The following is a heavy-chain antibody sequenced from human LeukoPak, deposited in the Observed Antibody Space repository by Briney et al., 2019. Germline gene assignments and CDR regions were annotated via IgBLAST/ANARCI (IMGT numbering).Heavy chain of an antibody. CDR3: ARVGITIFGVVADAFDI. V-gene: IGHV4-61*02. Sequence: SETLSLTCTVSGGSISSGSYYWSWLRQPAGKGLEWIGRIYTSGSTNYNPSLKSRVTISVDTSKNQFSLKLSSVTAADTAVYYCARVGITIFGVVADAFDIWGQGTMVTVSS. J-gene: IGHJ3*02. D-gene: IGHD3-3*01. CDR1: GGSISSGSYY. CDR2: IYTSGST.